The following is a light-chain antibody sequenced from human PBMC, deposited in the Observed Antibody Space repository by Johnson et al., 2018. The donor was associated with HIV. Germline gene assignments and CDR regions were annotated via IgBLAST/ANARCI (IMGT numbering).Light chain of an antibody. CDR1: TSNIGNNY. CDR2: DNN. J-gene: IGLJ1*01. Sequence: QSVLTQPPSVSAAPGQKVTISCSGGTSNIGNNYVSWYQQLPGTAPKLLIFDNNKRPSGIPDRFSGSKSGTSATLGFTGLQTGDEADYYCGTWDSSLSALAFGTGTKVTGL. V-gene: IGLV1-51*01. CDR3: GTWDSSLSALA.